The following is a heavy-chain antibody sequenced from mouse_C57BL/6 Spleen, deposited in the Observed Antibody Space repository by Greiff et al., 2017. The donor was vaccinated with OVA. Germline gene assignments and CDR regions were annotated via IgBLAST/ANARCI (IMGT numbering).Heavy chain of an antibody. CDR2: ISSGSSTI. CDR1: GFTFSDYG. V-gene: IGHV5-17*01. D-gene: IGHD2-1*01. CDR3: ARGYYGNYGGFAY. J-gene: IGHJ3*01. Sequence: VQLKESGGGLVKPGGSLKLSCAASGFTFSDYGMHWVRQAPEKGLEWVAYISSGSSTIYYADTVKGRFTISRDNAKNTLFLQMTSLRSEDTAMYYCARGYYGNYGGFAYWGQGTLVTVSA.